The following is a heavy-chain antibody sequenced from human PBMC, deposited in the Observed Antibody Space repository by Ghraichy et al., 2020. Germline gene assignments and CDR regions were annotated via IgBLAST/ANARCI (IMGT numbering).Heavy chain of an antibody. J-gene: IGHJ6*02. CDR3: ARDTMLQWFEEGMDV. D-gene: IGHD3-10*01. CDR1: GFIFSSYW. CDR2: INNDGSNT. V-gene: IGHV3-74*01. Sequence: GGSLRLSCAASGFIFSSYWMHWVRQAPGKGLVWVSHINNDGSNTSYADSVKGRFTISRDNAKNTLYLQMNSLRAEDTAVYYCARDTMLQWFEEGMDVWGQGTTVTVSS.